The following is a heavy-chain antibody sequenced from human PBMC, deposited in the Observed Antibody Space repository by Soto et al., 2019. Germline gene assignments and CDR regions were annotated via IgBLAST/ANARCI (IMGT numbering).Heavy chain of an antibody. CDR3: AKDCSGGSCYGY. V-gene: IGHV3-30*18. J-gene: IGHJ4*02. CDR2: ISYDGSNK. Sequence: GGSLRLSCAASGFTFSSYGMHWVRQAPGKGLEWVAVISYDGSNKYYADSVKGRFTISRDNSKNTLYLQMNSLRAEDTAVYYCAKDCSGGSCYGYWGQGTLVTVSS. D-gene: IGHD2-15*01. CDR1: GFTFSSYG.